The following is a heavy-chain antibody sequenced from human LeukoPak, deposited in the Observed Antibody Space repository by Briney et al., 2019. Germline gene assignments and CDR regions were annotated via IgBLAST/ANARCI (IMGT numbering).Heavy chain of an antibody. J-gene: IGHJ4*02. CDR3: ATGIRGDHYEY. CDR1: GFTFSSYG. V-gene: IGHV3-7*01. Sequence: GGSLRLSCAASGFTFSSYGMHWVRQAPGKGPQWVASIKRDGSEKYYMDSVKGRFTVSRDNAKNSVYLQMNSLRAEDTAVYYCATGIRGDHYEYWGQGSLVTVSS. D-gene: IGHD1-14*01. CDR2: IKRDGSEK.